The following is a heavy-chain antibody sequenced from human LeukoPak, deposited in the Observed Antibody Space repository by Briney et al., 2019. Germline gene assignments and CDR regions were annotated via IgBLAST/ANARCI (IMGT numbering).Heavy chain of an antibody. J-gene: IGHJ6*03. Sequence: SETLSLTCTVSGGSISSGSYYWSWIRQPAGKGLEWIGRIYTSGSTNYNPSLKSRVTISVDTSKNQFSLKLSSVTAADTAVYYCARELKDFCSSTSCYAIYYYYMDVWGKGTTVTVSS. CDR2: IYTSGST. V-gene: IGHV4-61*02. D-gene: IGHD2-2*01. CDR1: GGSISSGSYY. CDR3: ARELKDFCSSTSCYAIYYYYMDV.